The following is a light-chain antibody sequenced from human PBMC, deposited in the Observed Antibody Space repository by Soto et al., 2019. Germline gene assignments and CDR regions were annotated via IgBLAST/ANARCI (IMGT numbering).Light chain of an antibody. J-gene: IGKJ3*01. CDR3: QQSYSTPLVT. CDR1: QSISSY. Sequence: DIQMTQSPSSLSASVGDRVTITCRASQSISSYLNWYQQKPGKAPKLLIYAASSLQSGVPSRFSGSGSGTDFALTITSLQPEDFATYYCQQSYSTPLVTFGPGNKVDVQ. CDR2: AAS. V-gene: IGKV1-39*01.